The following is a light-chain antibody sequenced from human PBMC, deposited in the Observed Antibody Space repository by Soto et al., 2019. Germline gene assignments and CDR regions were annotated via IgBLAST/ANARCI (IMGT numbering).Light chain of an antibody. Sequence: EIVLTQSPGTLSLSPGERATLSCRASQSVSSTYLAWYQQKPGQAPRLLIYGASNRATGITDRFSGSGSGTDFTLTISRLEPEDFAVYYCQQYGGSRWTFGQGTRVDIK. CDR1: QSVSSTY. CDR3: QQYGGSRWT. J-gene: IGKJ1*01. V-gene: IGKV3-20*01. CDR2: GAS.